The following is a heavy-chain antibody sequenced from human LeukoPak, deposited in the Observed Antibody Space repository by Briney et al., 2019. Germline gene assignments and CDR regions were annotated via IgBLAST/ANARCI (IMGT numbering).Heavy chain of an antibody. J-gene: IGHJ3*02. Sequence: SETLSLTCTVSGGSISSGSYYWGWIRQPPGKGLEWIGSIDYSGSSTYYNPSLKSRVTISGDTSKNQLSLKLNSVTAADTAAYYCARDWGRDALDIWGQGTMVTVSS. CDR2: IDYSGSST. CDR1: GGSISSGSYY. D-gene: IGHD3-16*01. V-gene: IGHV4-39*01. CDR3: ARDWGRDALDI.